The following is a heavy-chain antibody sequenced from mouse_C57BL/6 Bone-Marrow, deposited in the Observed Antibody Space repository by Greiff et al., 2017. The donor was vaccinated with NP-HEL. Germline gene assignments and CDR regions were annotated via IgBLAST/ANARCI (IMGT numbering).Heavy chain of an antibody. CDR2: IYPGNSDT. V-gene: IGHV1-5*01. J-gene: IGHJ2*01. D-gene: IGHD2-10*01. CDR3: TRCPPLLCLDY. CDR1: GYTFTSYW. Sequence: VQLQQSGTVLARPGASVKMSCKTSGYTFTSYWMHWVKQRPGQGLEWIGAIYPGNSDTSYNQKFTGKAKLTAVTSASTAYMELSSLTNEDSAVYYCTRCPPLLCLDYWGQGTTLTVSS.